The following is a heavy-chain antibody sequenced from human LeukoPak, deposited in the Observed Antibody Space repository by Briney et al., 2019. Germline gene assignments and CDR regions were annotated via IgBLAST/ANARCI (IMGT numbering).Heavy chain of an antibody. D-gene: IGHD3-10*01. CDR1: RGSISSGGYY. CDR3: ARGRGRDVSFYYGMDV. Sequence: SQTLSLTCTVSRGSISSGGYYWSWIRQPAGKGLEWIGRIYSNGTTNYNPSLKSRVTISVDTSKNHFSLKVSSVTAADTAVYYCARGRGRDVSFYYGMDVWGQGTTVTVSS. J-gene: IGHJ6*02. V-gene: IGHV4-61*02. CDR2: IYSNGTT.